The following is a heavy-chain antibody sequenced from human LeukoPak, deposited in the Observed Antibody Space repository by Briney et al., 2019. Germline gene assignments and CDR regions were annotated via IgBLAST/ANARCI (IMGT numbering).Heavy chain of an antibody. CDR1: GLTFSNHA. CDR2: LSRGGDIT. CDR3: AQEEVPNDY. Sequence: PGGSLRLSCAVSGLTFSNHAMSWVRQAPGRGLEWISALSRGGDITYYADSVRGRFTISRDISKNTLYLQMNSLRADDTALYYCAQEEVPNDYWGQGTLVTVSS. V-gene: IGHV3-23*01. J-gene: IGHJ4*02.